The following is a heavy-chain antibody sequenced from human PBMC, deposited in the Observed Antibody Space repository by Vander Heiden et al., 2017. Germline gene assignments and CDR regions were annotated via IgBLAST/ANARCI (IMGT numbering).Heavy chain of an antibody. CDR1: GCPSGSYA. D-gene: IGHD5-18*01. CDR2: ISGSGGST. J-gene: IGHJ5*02. V-gene: IGHV3-23*01. Sequence: EVQLLESAGGLVQPVGSLSLSCAACGCPSGSYAMSWVRQAPGKGLEWVSAISGSGGSTYYADSVKGRFTISRDNSKNTLYLQMNSLRAEDTAVYYCAKRNSLPSYNWFDPWGQGTLVTVSS. CDR3: AKRNSLPSYNWFDP.